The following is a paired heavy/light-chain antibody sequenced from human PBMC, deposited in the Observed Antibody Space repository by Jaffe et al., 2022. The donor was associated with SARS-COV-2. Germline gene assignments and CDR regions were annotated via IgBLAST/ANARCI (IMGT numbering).Light chain of an antibody. CDR3: QQYGSSLIT. J-gene: IGKJ5*01. Sequence: EIVLTQSPGTLSLSPGERATLSCRASQSVSSNYLTWYQQKPGQAPRLLIYGASRRATGIPDRFSGSGSGTDFTLTISRLESEDFAVYYCQQYGSSLITFGQGTRLDIK. CDR1: QSVSSNY. CDR2: GAS. V-gene: IGKV3-20*01.
Heavy chain of an antibody. CDR1: GYTFTDYY. CDR2: INPNSGDT. CDR3: ASGNSGNYFWVLDY. V-gene: IGHV1-2*04. D-gene: IGHD1-26*01. J-gene: IGHJ4*02. Sequence: QVQLVQSGAEVKKPGASVKVSCKASGYTFTDYYMHWVRQAPGQGLEWMGWINPNSGDTNYAQKFQGWVTMTRDTSISTAHMELSRLTSDDTAVYYCASGNSGNYFWVLDYWGQGTLVTVSS.